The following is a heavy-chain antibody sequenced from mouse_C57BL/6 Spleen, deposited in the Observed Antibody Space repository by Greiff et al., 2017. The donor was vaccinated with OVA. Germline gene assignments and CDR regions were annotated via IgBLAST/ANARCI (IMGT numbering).Heavy chain of an antibody. J-gene: IGHJ1*03. CDR3: ARPSQLRGYFDV. CDR2: ISGGGGNT. D-gene: IGHD2-12*01. Sequence: EVQLVESGGGLVKPGGSLKLSCAASGFTFSSYTMSWVRQTPEKRLEWVATISGGGGNTYYPDSVKGRFTISRDNAKNTLYLQMSSLRSEDTALYYCARPSQLRGYFDVWGTGTTVTVSS. V-gene: IGHV5-9*01. CDR1: GFTFSSYT.